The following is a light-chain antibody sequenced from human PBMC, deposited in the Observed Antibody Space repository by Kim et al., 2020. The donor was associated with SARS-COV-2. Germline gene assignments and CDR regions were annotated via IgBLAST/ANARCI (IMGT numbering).Light chain of an antibody. Sequence: NFMLTQPHSVSESPWKTVTISCTGSSGSIASNYVQWYQQRPGSAPTTVIYEDNQRPSGVPDRFSGSIDSSSNSASLTISGLKTEDEADYYCQSYDSSNHVVFGGGTQLTVL. CDR1: SGSIASNY. CDR2: EDN. V-gene: IGLV6-57*02. J-gene: IGLJ2*01. CDR3: QSYDSSNHVV.